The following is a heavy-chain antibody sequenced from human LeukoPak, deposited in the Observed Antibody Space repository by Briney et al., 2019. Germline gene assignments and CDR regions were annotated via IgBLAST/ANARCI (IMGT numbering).Heavy chain of an antibody. CDR1: GYTFTSYG. Sequence: ASVKVSCKASGYTFTSYGISWVRQAPGQGLEWMGWISAYNGNTNYAQKLQGRVTMTTDTSTSTAYMELGSLRSDDTAVYYCARVTEQWLAYYYYGMDVWGQGTTVTVSS. CDR3: ARVTEQWLAYYYYGMDV. V-gene: IGHV1-18*01. J-gene: IGHJ6*02. CDR2: ISAYNGNT. D-gene: IGHD6-19*01.